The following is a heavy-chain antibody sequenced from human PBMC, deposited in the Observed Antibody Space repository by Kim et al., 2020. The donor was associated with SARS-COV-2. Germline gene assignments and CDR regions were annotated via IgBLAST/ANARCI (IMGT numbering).Heavy chain of an antibody. CDR1: GGSISSYY. D-gene: IGHD1-26*01. CDR3: ARHVRYSGNYYPLDY. CDR2: ISYSGST. V-gene: IGHV4-59*08. J-gene: IGHJ4*02. Sequence: SETLSLTCTVSGGSISSYYWSWIRQPPGKRLEWIAYISYSGSTNYNPSLKSRVTISVDTSKNQFSLRLSSVTAADTAVYYCARHVRYSGNYYPLDYWGQG.